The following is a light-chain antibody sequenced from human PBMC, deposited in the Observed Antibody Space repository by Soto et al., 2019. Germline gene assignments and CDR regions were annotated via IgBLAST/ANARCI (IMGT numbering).Light chain of an antibody. CDR3: SSDRGYRPLQV. J-gene: IGLJ1*01. Sequence: QSVLTQPDSVSASLGESITISCTGTNTDIGGYNYVSWYQQHPGKAPKLVIYDVTSRPSGIPNRFSGSKSGFTASLTISGLQAEDDSHYFCSSDRGYRPLQVFGTVPNVTV. V-gene: IGLV2-14*03. CDR1: NTDIGGYNY. CDR2: DVT.